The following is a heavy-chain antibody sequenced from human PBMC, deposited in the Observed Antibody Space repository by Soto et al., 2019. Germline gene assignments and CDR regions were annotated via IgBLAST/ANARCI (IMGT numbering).Heavy chain of an antibody. CDR2: IWVDGSKK. J-gene: IGHJ4*02. V-gene: IGHV3-33*01. CDR1: GFTFSSYG. D-gene: IGHD3-10*01. CDR3: ARDSGTVSPVFDY. Sequence: QVQLVESGGGVIQPGRSLRLSCAASGFTFSSYGLHWVRQAPGKGLEWVAVIWVDGSKKYYADSVKGRFTISRDDSWSTLYLHMNSLRAEDTATYYCARDSGTVSPVFDYWGQGTLVTVSS.